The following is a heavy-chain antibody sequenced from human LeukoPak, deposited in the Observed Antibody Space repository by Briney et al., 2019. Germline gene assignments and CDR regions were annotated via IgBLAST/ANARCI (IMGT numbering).Heavy chain of an antibody. Sequence: GGSLRLSCAASGFTLNDYAMHWVRQAPGKGLVWVSLSSWDSGNTYYADSVKGRFTISRDNSNNSLSLQRNSLRAEDTALYYCAKGPGAAVGKRYIQHWGQGTLVTVSS. D-gene: IGHD6-13*01. J-gene: IGHJ1*01. V-gene: IGHV3-43D*03. CDR2: SSWDSGNT. CDR1: GFTLNDYA. CDR3: AKGPGAAVGKRYIQH.